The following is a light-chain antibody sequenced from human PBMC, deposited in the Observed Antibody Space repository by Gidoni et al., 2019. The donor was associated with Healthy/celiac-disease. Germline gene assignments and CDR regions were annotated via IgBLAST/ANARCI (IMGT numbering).Light chain of an antibody. CDR1: QSISSY. CDR3: QQSYSTPYS. J-gene: IGKJ2*03. V-gene: IGKV1-39*01. Sequence: DIQMTQSPSSLSASVGDRVTITCRASQSISSYLNWYQQKPGKAPKLLIYAASSLQSGVPSRFSGSGSGTDFTLTIRSLQPEYFATYYCQQSYSTPYSFGQGTKLEIK. CDR2: AAS.